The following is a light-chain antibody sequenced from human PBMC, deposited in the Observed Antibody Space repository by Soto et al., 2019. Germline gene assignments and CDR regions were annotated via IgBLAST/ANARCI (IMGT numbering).Light chain of an antibody. CDR1: SSDVGGFNY. Sequence: QSALTQPASVSGSPGQSITISCAGTSSDVGGFNYVSWYQHHPGKAPKLMIYDVTNRPSGVSNRFSGSKSDNMASLTISGLQAEDEADYYCGSYTSSSTVVFGGGTKVTVL. J-gene: IGLJ3*02. V-gene: IGLV2-14*01. CDR3: GSYTSSSTVV. CDR2: DVT.